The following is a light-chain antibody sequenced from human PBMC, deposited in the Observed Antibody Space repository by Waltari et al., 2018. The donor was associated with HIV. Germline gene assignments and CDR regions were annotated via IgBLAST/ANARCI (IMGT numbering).Light chain of an antibody. CDR2: AAS. V-gene: IGKV1-NL1*01. CDR1: QAISNS. CDR3: QQYYSTTTWT. Sequence: DIQLTQSPASLSASVGDRVTITCRASQAISNSIAWYQQKPGKAPRLLLFAASRLETGVTSRVIGSGSGTFVTRTITSLQPGDLATYYCQQYYSTTTWTFGQGTRVE. J-gene: IGKJ1*01.